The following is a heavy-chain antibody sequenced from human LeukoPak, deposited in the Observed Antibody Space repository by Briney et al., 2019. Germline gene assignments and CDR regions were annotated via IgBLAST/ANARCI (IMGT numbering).Heavy chain of an antibody. CDR3: ARGSHIVVVPAAKSLDY. J-gene: IGHJ4*02. CDR2: INPSGGST. D-gene: IGHD2-2*01. V-gene: IGHV1-46*03. CDR1: GYTFTSYY. Sequence: ASVKVSCKASGYTFTSYYMHWVRQAPGQGLEWMGIINPSGGSTSYAQKFQGRVTMTRDTSTSTVYMELSSLRSEDTAVYYCARGSHIVVVPAAKSLDYWGQRTLVTVSS.